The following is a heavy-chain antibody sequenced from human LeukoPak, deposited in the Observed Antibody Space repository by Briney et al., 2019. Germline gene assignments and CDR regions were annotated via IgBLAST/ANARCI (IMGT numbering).Heavy chain of an antibody. V-gene: IGHV3-21*01. D-gene: IGHD3-3*01. J-gene: IGHJ6*03. CDR1: GFTLGTYD. CDR3: ARAGEIYYDFWSGYHPNYYMDV. CDR2: ISSSSSYI. Sequence: GGSLRLSCAASGFTLGTYDMYWVRQAPGKGLECVSSISSSSSYIYYADSVKGRFTISRDNAKNSLYLQMNSLRAEDTAVYYCARAGEIYYDFWSGYHPNYYMDVWGKGTTVTVSS.